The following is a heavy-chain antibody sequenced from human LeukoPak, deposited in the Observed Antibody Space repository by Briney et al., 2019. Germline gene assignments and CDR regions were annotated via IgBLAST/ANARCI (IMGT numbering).Heavy chain of an antibody. Sequence: ASVKVSCKASGYTFTGYYMHWVRQAPGQGLEWMGWINPNSGGTNYAQKFQGRVTMTRDTSISTAYMELSRLRSDDTAVYYCARGDIVVVPAAILGYWGQGTLVTVSS. CDR3: ARGDIVVVPAAILGY. D-gene: IGHD2-2*02. CDR1: GYTFTGYY. CDR2: INPNSGGT. J-gene: IGHJ4*02. V-gene: IGHV1-2*02.